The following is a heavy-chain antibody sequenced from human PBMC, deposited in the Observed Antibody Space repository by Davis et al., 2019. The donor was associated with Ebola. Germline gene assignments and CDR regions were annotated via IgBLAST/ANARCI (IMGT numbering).Heavy chain of an antibody. CDR1: GGSISSSNW. CDR2: SNHSGST. V-gene: IGHV4-4*02. J-gene: IGHJ2*01. CDR3: ARGSPPEWYFDV. Sequence: SETLSLTCAVSGGSISSSNWWSWVRQPPGKGLEWIGESNHSGSTNYNPSLKSRVTIPVDTSKNQFSLTLSSVTAADTAVYYCARGSPPEWYFDVWGRGTLVTVSS. D-gene: IGHD1-14*01.